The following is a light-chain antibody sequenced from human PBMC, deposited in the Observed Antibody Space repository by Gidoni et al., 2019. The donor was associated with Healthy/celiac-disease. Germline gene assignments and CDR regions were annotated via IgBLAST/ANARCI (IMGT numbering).Light chain of an antibody. Sequence: SYELTQPPSVSVSPGQTASITCSGDKLWDKYACWYQQKPGQSPVLVIYQDSKRPSGIPERFSGSNSGNTATLTISGTQAMDEADYYCQAWDSSGVVFGGGTKLTVL. CDR2: QDS. V-gene: IGLV3-1*01. CDR3: QAWDSSGVV. J-gene: IGLJ2*01. CDR1: KLWDKY.